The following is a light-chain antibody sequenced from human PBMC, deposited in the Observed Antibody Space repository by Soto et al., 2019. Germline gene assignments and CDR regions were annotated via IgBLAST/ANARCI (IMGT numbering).Light chain of an antibody. V-gene: IGLV2-8*01. CDR2: EVV. J-gene: IGLJ1*01. CDR3: KSYDGSNTEV. CDR1: NTDIGVYDF. Sequence: QSALTQPPSASGTPGQSVTISCTGTNTDIGVYDFVSWYQHHPGEAPRLIIYEVVQRPSGVHGRFSGSKSCNTASLTVSGLQAEEEAYYFCKSYDGSNTEVFGSGTKLTVL.